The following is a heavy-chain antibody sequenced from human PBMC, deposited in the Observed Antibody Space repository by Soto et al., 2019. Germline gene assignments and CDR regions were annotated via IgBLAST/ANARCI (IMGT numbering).Heavy chain of an antibody. D-gene: IGHD5-18*01. V-gene: IGHV4-31*03. J-gene: IGHJ4*02. Sequence: SETLSLTCTVSGGSISSGGYYWSWIRQHPGKGLEWIGYIYYSGSTYYNQSLKSRVTISVDTSKNQFSLKLSSVTAADTAVYYCARAERGYSLIWGQGTLVTVS. CDR2: IYYSGST. CDR3: ARAERGYSLI. CDR1: GGSISSGGYY.